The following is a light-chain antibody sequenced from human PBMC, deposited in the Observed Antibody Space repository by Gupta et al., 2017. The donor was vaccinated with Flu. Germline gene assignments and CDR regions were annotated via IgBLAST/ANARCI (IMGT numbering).Light chain of an antibody. J-gene: IGKJ4*01. Sequence: EIVLTQSPATLSLSPGERATLSWRASQSISSYLAWYQQKSGQAPRLLIYDVSNRATGIPARFSGSGSGTDFTLTISSLEPEDFAVYYCQQRSNWPLTFGGGTEVEIK. V-gene: IGKV3-11*01. CDR3: QQRSNWPLT. CDR2: DVS. CDR1: QSISSY.